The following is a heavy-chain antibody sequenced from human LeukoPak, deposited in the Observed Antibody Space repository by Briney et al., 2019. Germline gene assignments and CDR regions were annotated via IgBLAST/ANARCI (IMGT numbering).Heavy chain of an antibody. D-gene: IGHD3-16*01. CDR1: GFTFSSYS. Sequence: GGSLRLSCAASGFTFSSYSMNWARQAPGKGLEWVSSISSSSSYIYYADSVKGRFTISRDNAKNSLYLQMNSLRAEDTAVYYCARGADFTFGGSFDYWGQGTLVTVSS. CDR2: ISSSSSYI. V-gene: IGHV3-21*01. CDR3: ARGADFTFGGSFDY. J-gene: IGHJ4*02.